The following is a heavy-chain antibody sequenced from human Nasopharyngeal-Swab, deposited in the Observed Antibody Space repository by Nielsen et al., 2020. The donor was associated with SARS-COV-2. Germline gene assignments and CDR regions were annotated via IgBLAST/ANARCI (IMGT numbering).Heavy chain of an antibody. V-gene: IGHV4-59*01. CDR2: IYYTGRT. CDR1: GGPITSYY. J-gene: IGHJ6*02. CDR3: ARDRPNYGMDV. Sequence: SDTLSLTCTVSGGPITSYYWSWIRQPPGKGLEWIGNIYYTGRTKYNPSLTSRVTISIDASKYLFSLKLTSVTAADTAVYYCARDRPNYGMDVWGRGTTVTVS.